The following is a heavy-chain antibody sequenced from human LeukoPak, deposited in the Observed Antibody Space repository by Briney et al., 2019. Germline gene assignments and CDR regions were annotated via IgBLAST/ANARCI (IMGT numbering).Heavy chain of an antibody. CDR3: ARGLVVVAARYHYYYMDV. CDR2: IYYSGST. J-gene: IGHJ6*03. D-gene: IGHD2-15*01. V-gene: IGHV4-59*01. Sequence: KPSETLSLTCTVSGGSISSYYWSWIRQPPGKGLEWIGYIYYSGSTNYNPSLKSRVTISVDTSKNQFSLKLSSVTAADTAVYYCARGLVVVAARYHYYYMDVWGKGTTVTVSS. CDR1: GGSISSYY.